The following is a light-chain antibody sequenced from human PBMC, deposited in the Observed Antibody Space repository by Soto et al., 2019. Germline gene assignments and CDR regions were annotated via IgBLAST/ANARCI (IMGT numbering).Light chain of an antibody. CDR1: QGISNY. CDR2: AAS. V-gene: IGKV1-27*01. CDR3: HTAQT. J-gene: IGKJ4*01. Sequence: DIQMTQSPSSLSASVGDRVTITCRASQGISNYLAWYQQKPGKVPKLLIYAASTLQSGVPTRFSGSGSGTDFTLTISSLQPEDVATYYCHTAQTFGGGTKVEIK.